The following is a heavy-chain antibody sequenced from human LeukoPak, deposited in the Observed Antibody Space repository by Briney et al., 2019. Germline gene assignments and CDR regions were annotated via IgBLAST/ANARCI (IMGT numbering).Heavy chain of an antibody. D-gene: IGHD1-26*01. CDR1: GFTFSSYW. V-gene: IGHV3-7*01. CDR3: ARVLAEQWELPNDAFDI. Sequence: GGPLRLSCAASGFTFSSYWMSWVRQAPGKGLEWVANIKQDGSEKYYVDSVKGRFTISRDNAKNSLYLQMNSLRAEDTAVYYCARVLAEQWELPNDAFDIWGQGTMVTVSS. CDR2: IKQDGSEK. J-gene: IGHJ3*02.